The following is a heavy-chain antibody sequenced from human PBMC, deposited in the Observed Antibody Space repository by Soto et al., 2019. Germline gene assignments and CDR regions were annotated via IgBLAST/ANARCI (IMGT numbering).Heavy chain of an antibody. V-gene: IGHV3-21*04. CDR3: ARDRNVPPYNWFDP. D-gene: IGHD3-10*02. CDR1: GFTFSSYS. CDR2: ISSSSSYI. J-gene: IGHJ5*02. Sequence: GGSLRLSCAASGFTFSSYSMNWVRQAPGKGLEWVSSISSSSSYIYYADSVKGRFTISRDNAKNSLYLQMNSLRAEDTAIYYCARDRNVPPYNWFDPWGQGTLVTVSS.